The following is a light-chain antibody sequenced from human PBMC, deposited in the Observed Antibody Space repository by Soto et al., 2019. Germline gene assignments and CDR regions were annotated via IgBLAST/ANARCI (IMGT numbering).Light chain of an antibody. J-gene: IGKJ1*01. Sequence: DIQMTQSPSTLSASVGDRVTITCRASQSVSNWLAWYQQKPGKAPNLLIYDASSLESGVPSRFSGSGSGTEFTLTISSLQPDDFATYYCQQYNSFSTFGQGTKVEIK. CDR3: QQYNSFST. V-gene: IGKV1-5*01. CDR2: DAS. CDR1: QSVSNW.